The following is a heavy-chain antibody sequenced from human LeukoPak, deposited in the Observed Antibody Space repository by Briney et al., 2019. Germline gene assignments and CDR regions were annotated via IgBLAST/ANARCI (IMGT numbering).Heavy chain of an antibody. CDR1: GFTFGSYW. D-gene: IGHD3-10*01. Sequence: GGSLRLSCAASGFTFGSYWMHWVRQAPGKGLVWVSHISGDESRTTYADSVQGRFTISRDNAKNTLYLQMHSLRVEDTAVYYCVRDDGYYYGSGTYYRHWGQGTLVTVSS. CDR2: ISGDESRT. CDR3: VRDDGYYYGSGTYYRH. V-gene: IGHV3-74*01. J-gene: IGHJ4*02.